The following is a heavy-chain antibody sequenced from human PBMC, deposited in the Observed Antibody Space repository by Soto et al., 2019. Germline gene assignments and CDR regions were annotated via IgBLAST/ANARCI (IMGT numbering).Heavy chain of an antibody. CDR3: ARDPSYYGMDV. Sequence: QVQLVQSGAEAKKPGASVKVSCKASGCTFTSYAMHWVRQAPGQRLEWMGWINAGNGNTKYSQKFQGRVTITRDTSASTAYMELSSLRSEDTAVYYCARDPSYYGMDVWDQGTTVTVSS. J-gene: IGHJ6*02. CDR1: GCTFTSYA. V-gene: IGHV1-3*01. CDR2: INAGNGNT.